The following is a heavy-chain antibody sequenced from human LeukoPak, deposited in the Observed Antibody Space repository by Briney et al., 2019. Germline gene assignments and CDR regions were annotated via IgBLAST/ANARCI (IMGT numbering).Heavy chain of an antibody. J-gene: IGHJ4*02. V-gene: IGHV1-24*01. D-gene: IGHD6-19*01. CDR1: GYTLTELS. CDR3: ATVPVAVAGSYYFDY. Sequence: ASVKVSCKVSGYTLTELSMHWVRQAPGKGLEWMGGFDPEDGETIYAQKFQGRVTMTEDTSTDTAYMELSSLRSEDTAVHYCATVPVAVAGSYYFDYWGQGTLVTVSS. CDR2: FDPEDGET.